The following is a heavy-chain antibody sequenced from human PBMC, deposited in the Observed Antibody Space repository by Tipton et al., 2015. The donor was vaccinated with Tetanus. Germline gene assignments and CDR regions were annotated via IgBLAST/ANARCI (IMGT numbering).Heavy chain of an antibody. V-gene: IGHV3-23*01. Sequence: SLRLSCAASGFSFSDYAMSWVRQAPGKGLEWVAAISSSGSSTYYADSVKGRFTISRDNSMSTLHLEMNNLRADDTAVYYCAKDPSPLTWVQLWIDSWGQGTRVTVSS. J-gene: IGHJ4*02. CDR2: ISSSGSST. CDR1: GFSFSDYA. CDR3: AKDPSPLTWVQLWIDS. D-gene: IGHD5-18*01.